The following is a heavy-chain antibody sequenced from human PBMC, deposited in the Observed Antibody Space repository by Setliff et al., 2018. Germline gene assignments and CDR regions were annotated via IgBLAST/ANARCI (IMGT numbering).Heavy chain of an antibody. CDR2: IRGRGDNI. J-gene: IGHJ4*02. Sequence: HPGGSLRLSCVASGFAFSDEPMNWVRQAPGKGLEWISHIRGRGDNIRYADSVMGRFTISRDNVKKSLYLEMSSLRAEDTAMYYCVKDYDWTFDSWGQGVLVTVSS. CDR1: GFAFSDEP. CDR3: VKDYDWTFDS. V-gene: IGHV3-48*04. D-gene: IGHD3-16*01.